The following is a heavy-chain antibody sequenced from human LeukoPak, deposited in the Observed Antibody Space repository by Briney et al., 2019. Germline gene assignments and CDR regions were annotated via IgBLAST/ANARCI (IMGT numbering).Heavy chain of an antibody. CDR1: GFTFNNYG. Sequence: AGASLRLSCAASGFTFNNYGFHWVRQAPGKGLEWVALISYDGSNKYYADSVKGRFTISRDNSKNTLYLQMNSLRAEDTAVYYCAKDVSLVVVVAATLFDYWGQGTLVTVSS. CDR2: ISYDGSNK. J-gene: IGHJ4*02. CDR3: AKDVSLVVVVAATLFDY. V-gene: IGHV3-30*18. D-gene: IGHD2-15*01.